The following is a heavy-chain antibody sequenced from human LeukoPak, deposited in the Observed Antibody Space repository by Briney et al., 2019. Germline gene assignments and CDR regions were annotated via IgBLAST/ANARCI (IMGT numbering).Heavy chain of an antibody. Sequence: SETLSLTCTVSGGSISGSYWNWIRQPPGKGLEWIGYIYYSGSTNYNPSLKSRVTISVDTSKKQFSLKLSSVTAADTAVYYCARGGMTTVTTDIWGQGTMVTVSS. CDR3: ARGGMTTVTTDI. V-gene: IGHV4-59*12. CDR2: IYYSGST. CDR1: GGSISGSY. D-gene: IGHD4-17*01. J-gene: IGHJ3*02.